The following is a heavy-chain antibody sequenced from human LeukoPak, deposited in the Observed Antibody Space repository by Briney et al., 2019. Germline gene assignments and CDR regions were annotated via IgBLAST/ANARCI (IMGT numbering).Heavy chain of an antibody. D-gene: IGHD6-13*01. CDR1: GFTFNNYA. Sequence: PGGTLRLSCAASGFTFNNYAMSWVRQAPGKGLEWVSTISGSGDNTYNADSVKGRFTISRDNSKNTLYLQMNSLRAEDTAVYYCASRIAAAGYFDYWGQGTLVTVSS. CDR3: ASRIAAAGYFDY. V-gene: IGHV3-23*01. CDR2: ISGSGDNT. J-gene: IGHJ4*02.